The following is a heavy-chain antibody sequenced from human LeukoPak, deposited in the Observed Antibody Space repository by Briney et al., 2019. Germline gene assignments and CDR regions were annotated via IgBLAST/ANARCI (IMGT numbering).Heavy chain of an antibody. CDR1: GFTFSSYA. V-gene: IGHV3-23*01. CDR3: AKDPGTMVRGVPDP. J-gene: IGHJ5*02. CDR2: ISGSGGST. D-gene: IGHD3-10*01. Sequence: GGSLRLSCAASGFTFSSYAMSWVRQAPGKGLEWVLAISGSGGSTYYADSVEGRFTISRDNSKNTLYLQMNSLRAEDTAVYYCAKDPGTMVRGVPDPWGQGTLVTVSS.